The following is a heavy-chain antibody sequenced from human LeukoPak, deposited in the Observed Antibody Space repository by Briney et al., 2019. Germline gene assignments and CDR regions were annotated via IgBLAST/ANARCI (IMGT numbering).Heavy chain of an antibody. D-gene: IGHD4-11*01. CDR3: ARDDSRLGIVDY. CDR2: ISAYNGNT. Sequence: ASVKVSCEASGYTFSNYKITWVRQAPGQGLEWMGWISAYNGNTNYAQKLQGRVTMTTDTSTSTAYMELRSLRSDDTAVYYCARDDSRLGIVDYWGQGTLVTVSS. J-gene: IGHJ4*02. CDR1: GYTFSNYK. V-gene: IGHV1-18*01.